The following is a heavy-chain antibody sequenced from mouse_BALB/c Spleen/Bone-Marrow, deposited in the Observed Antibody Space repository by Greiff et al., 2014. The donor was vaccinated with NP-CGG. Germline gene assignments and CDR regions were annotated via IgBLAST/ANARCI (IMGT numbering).Heavy chain of an antibody. V-gene: IGHV5-6-5*01. D-gene: IGHD1-1*01. CDR1: GFTFSSYA. CDR3: ARNYYGTFAY. CDR2: ISRGGTT. J-gene: IGHJ3*01. Sequence: EVQVVVSGGGLVKPGGSLKLSCAASGFTFSSYAMSWVRQTPVKRLEWVASISRGGTTYYPDSVKGRFTISRDNARNILYLQMSGLRSEDTAMYYCARNYYGTFAYWGQGTLVTVSA.